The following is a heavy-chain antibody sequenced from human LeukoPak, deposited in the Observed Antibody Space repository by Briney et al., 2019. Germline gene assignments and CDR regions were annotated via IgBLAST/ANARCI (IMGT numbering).Heavy chain of an antibody. CDR2: IKQDGSEK. J-gene: IGHJ4*02. V-gene: IGHV3-7*01. D-gene: IGHD4-17*01. CDR3: ARAYGDYFDY. CDR1: GFTFDDYA. Sequence: GGSLRLSCAASGFTFDDYAMHWVRQAPGKGLEWVANIKQDGSEKYYVDSVKGRFTISRDNAKNSLYLQMNSLRAEDTAVYYCARAYGDYFDYWGQGTLVTVSS.